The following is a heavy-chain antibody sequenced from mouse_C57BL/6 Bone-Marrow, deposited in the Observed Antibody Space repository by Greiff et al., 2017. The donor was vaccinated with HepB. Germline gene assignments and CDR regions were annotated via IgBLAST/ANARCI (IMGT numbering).Heavy chain of an antibody. Sequence: EVKLVESGEGLVKPGGSLKLSCAASGFTFSSYAMSWVRQTPEKRLEWVATISDGGSYTYYPDNVKGRFTISRDNAKNNLYLQMSHLKSEDTAMYYCARGSNYRYFDYWGQGTTLTVSS. CDR3: ARGSNYRYFDY. J-gene: IGHJ2*01. D-gene: IGHD2-5*01. CDR1: GFTFSSYA. V-gene: IGHV5-4*03. CDR2: ISDGGSYT.